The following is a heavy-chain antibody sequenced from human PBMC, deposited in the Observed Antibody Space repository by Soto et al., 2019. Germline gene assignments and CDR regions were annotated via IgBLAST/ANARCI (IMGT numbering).Heavy chain of an antibody. V-gene: IGHV1-3*01. Sequence: QVQLVQSGAEVKKPGASVKVSCKASGYTFSNYAIHWVRQAPGQGLEWMGWINAGNGNTEYSQKFQGRVTITRDTSASTAYMEVSGLRSEDTTVFYCARSAPWTQLWILNYWGQGTLLIVSS. J-gene: IGHJ4*02. CDR2: INAGNGNT. CDR1: GYTFSNYA. D-gene: IGHD5-18*01. CDR3: ARSAPWTQLWILNY.